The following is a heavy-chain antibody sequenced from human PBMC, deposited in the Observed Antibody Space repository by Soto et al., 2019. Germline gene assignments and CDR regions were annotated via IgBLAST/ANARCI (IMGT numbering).Heavy chain of an antibody. J-gene: IGHJ6*02. CDR1: GGPMTSGDQY. V-gene: IGHV4-31*03. D-gene: IGHD1-1*01. CDR2: INHRGSL. Sequence: SETLSLTRTVTGGPMTSGDQYWTWIRHRPGEGLEWFGYINHRGSLYYNPSLKSRVSMSVDTSKNQFSLNLSSVTAADTAVYYCARELPQRQGRNMDVWGQGTTVTVS. CDR3: ARELPQRQGRNMDV.